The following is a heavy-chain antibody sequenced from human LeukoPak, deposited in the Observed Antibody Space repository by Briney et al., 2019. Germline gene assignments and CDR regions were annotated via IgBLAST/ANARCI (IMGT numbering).Heavy chain of an antibody. D-gene: IGHD2-15*01. Sequence: SETLSLTCAVYGGSFSGYYWSWIRQPPGKGLEWIGEINHSGSTNYNPSLKSRVTISVDTSKNQFSLKLSSVTAGDTAVYYCARRTPPHYCSGGSCYRGGYNWFDPWGQGTLVTVSS. V-gene: IGHV4-34*01. J-gene: IGHJ5*02. CDR2: INHSGST. CDR1: GGSFSGYY. CDR3: ARRTPPHYCSGGSCYRGGYNWFDP.